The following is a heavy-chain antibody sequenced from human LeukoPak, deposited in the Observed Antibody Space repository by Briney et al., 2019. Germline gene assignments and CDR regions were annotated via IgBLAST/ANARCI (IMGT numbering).Heavy chain of an antibody. D-gene: IGHD3-9*01. CDR2: ISGSGGRT. CDR3: AKELHYYDILTGPFDY. CDR1: GFTFSSYA. Sequence: GGSLRLSCAASGFTFSSYAMSWVRQAPGKGLEWVSAISGSGGRTYYADSVKGRFTISRDNSKNTLYLQMNSLRAEDTAVYYCAKELHYYDILTGPFDYWGQGTLVTVSS. J-gene: IGHJ4*02. V-gene: IGHV3-23*01.